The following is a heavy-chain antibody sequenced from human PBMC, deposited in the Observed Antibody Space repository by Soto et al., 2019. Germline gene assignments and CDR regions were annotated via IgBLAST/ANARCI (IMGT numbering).Heavy chain of an antibody. D-gene: IGHD5-12*01. CDR1: GFTFSSYA. CDR3: ARGIGGYDFGY. J-gene: IGHJ4*02. Sequence: EVQLVESGGGLVQPGGSLRLSCAASGFTFSSYAMHWVRQAPGKGLEYVSVISSNGGSTYYANSVKGRFTISRDNSKNTLYLQMCSLRAEDMAVYYCARGIGGYDFGYWGQGTLVTVSS. V-gene: IGHV3-64*01. CDR2: ISSNGGST.